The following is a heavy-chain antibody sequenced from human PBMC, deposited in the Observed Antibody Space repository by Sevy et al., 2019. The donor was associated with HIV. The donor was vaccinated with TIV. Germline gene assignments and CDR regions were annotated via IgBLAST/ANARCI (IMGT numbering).Heavy chain of an antibody. CDR1: GFTFSNAW. J-gene: IGHJ6*02. V-gene: IGHV3-15*01. CDR2: IKSKTDGGTT. CDR3: TTAIAVVGYYYYYGMDV. Sequence: GGSLRLSCAASGFTFSNAWMSWVRQAPGKGLEWVGRIKSKTDGGTTDYAAPVKGRFTISRDDSKNTLYLQMNSLKTEDTAVYYCTTAIAVVGYYYYYGMDVWGQGTTVTVSS. D-gene: IGHD6-19*01.